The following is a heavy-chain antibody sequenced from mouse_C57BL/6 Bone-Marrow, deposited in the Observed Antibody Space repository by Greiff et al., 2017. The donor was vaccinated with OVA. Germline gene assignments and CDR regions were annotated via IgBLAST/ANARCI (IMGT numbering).Heavy chain of an antibody. J-gene: IGHJ3*01. D-gene: IGHD1-1*02. CDR2: INPYNGDT. Sequence: EVQLQESGPELVKPGASVKISCKASGYSFTGYFMNWVMQSHGKSLEWIGRINPYNGDTFYNQKFKGKATLTVDKSSSTAHMELRSLTSEDAAVYCCARWCGGYLAYWGQGTLVTVSA. V-gene: IGHV1-20*01. CDR1: GYSFTGYF. CDR3: ARWCGGYLAY.